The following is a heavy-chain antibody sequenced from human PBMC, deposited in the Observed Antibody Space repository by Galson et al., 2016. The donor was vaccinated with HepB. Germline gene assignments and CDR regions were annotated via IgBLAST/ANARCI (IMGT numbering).Heavy chain of an antibody. J-gene: IGHJ2*01. CDR1: GFTFSNYN. V-gene: IGHV3-48*02. Sequence: SPSLSCAASGFTFSNYNMNWVRQAPGKGLEWDSYINSISITMYYTDSVKGRFTISRDNARNSLYLHMNSLRDEDTAVYYCARGLRYFDLWGRGTLVTVSS. CDR2: INSISITM. CDR3: ARGLRYFDL.